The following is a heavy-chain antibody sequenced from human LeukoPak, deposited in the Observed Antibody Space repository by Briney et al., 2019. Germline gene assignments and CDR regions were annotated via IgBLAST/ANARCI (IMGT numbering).Heavy chain of an antibody. D-gene: IGHD3-9*01. Sequence: GSLRLSCAASGFTFSSYAMSWVRQAPGKGLEWVATINDSGFSTYYADSVTGRFTISRDNSKNTLYLQMNSLRAEDTAVYYCAKELYDILTGYSSGFDHWGQGTLVTVSS. CDR3: AKELYDILTGYSSGFDH. J-gene: IGHJ4*02. CDR2: INDSGFST. V-gene: IGHV3-23*01. CDR1: GFTFSSYA.